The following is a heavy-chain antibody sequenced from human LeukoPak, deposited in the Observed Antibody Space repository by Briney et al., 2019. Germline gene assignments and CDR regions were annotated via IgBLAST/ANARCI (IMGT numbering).Heavy chain of an antibody. V-gene: IGHV4-59*01. CDR2: RYYTGSA. CDR1: GGSISNYY. Sequence: SETLSLTCTVSGGSISNYYCSWIRQAPGKGLEWIGSRYYTGSASYSSSLRSRATISLGTSKNQFSLKLTSVTAADTAVYYCARHTRLETNYYFYMDVWGKGTMVTVSS. CDR3: ARHTRLETNYYFYMDV. D-gene: IGHD1-1*01. J-gene: IGHJ6*03.